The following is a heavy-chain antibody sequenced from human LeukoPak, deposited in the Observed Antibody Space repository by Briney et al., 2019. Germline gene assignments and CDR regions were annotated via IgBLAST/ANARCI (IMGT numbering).Heavy chain of an antibody. CDR3: AKDRLYYDSRLGAFDI. J-gene: IGHJ3*02. V-gene: IGHV3-9*01. D-gene: IGHD3-22*01. Sequence: GGSLRLSCAASGFTFDDYAMHWVRQAPGKGLEWVSGISWNSGSIGYADSVKGRFTISRDNAKNSLYLQMSSLRAEDTALYYCAKDRLYYDSRLGAFDIWGQGTMVTVSS. CDR2: ISWNSGSI. CDR1: GFTFDDYA.